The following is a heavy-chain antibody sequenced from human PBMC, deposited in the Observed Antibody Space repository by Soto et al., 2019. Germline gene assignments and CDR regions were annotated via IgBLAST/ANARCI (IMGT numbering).Heavy chain of an antibody. Sequence: SETLCLTCTLSGYSINSDDYWRSIRQPPGTGLEWIPNSWPCVSTFYNPSLRSRVTITIYTSKYQFSRRPTAVTSADTDMYYWARTAYYASGRINLVDSWGQGTLVTVSS. CDR2: SWPCVST. V-gene: IGHV4-38-2*02. CDR1: GYSINSDDY. CDR3: ARTAYYASGRINLVDS. J-gene: IGHJ4*02. D-gene: IGHD3-10*01.